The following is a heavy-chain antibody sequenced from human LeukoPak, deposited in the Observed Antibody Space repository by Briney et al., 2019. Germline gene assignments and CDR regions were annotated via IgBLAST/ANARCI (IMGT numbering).Heavy chain of an antibody. J-gene: IGHJ1*01. Sequence: PSETLSLTCSVSGDSVSSDSYYWSWIRQPPGKGLEWIGYIYSSGSTNYNPSLKSRLTISVDTSKNQFSLKLSSVTAADTAVYYCARATSSSWEGFFHHWGQGILVTVSS. CDR3: ARATSSSWEGFFHH. CDR2: IYSSGST. V-gene: IGHV4-61*01. D-gene: IGHD6-13*01. CDR1: GDSVSSDSYY.